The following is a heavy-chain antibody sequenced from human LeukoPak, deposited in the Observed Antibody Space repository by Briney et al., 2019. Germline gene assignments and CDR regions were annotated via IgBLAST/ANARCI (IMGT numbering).Heavy chain of an antibody. CDR2: INPNSGGT. J-gene: IGHJ6*03. D-gene: IGHD6-13*01. V-gene: IGHV1-2*02. CDR1: GYTFTGYY. CDR3: ARDFVEQLVPNYYYYYYMDV. Sequence: ASVKVSCKASGYTFTGYYMHWVRQAPGQGLEWMGWINPNSGGTNYAQKFQGRVTMTRDTSISTAYMELSRLRSDDTAVYYCARDFVEQLVPNYYYYYYMDVWGKGTTVTISS.